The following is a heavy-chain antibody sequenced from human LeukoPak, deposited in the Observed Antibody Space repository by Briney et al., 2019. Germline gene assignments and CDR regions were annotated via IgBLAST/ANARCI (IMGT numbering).Heavy chain of an antibody. J-gene: IGHJ4*02. Sequence: GGSLRLSCAASGFTFSSYAMSWVRQAPGKGLEGVLAISGSGGSTYYADSVKGRFTISRDNSKNTLYLQMNSLRAEDTAVYYCAKVDSSGYYYPFDCWGQGTLVTVSS. CDR2: ISGSGGST. CDR3: AKVDSSGYYYPFDC. CDR1: GFTFSSYA. D-gene: IGHD3-22*01. V-gene: IGHV3-23*01.